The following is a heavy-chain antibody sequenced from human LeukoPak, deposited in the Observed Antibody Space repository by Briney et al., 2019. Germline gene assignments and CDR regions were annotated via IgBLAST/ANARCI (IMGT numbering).Heavy chain of an antibody. CDR1: GYSISSGYY. CDR2: IYHSGST. CDR3: ARKSSPYYYMDV. V-gene: IGHV4-38-2*01. Sequence: SETLSLTCAVFGYSISSGYYCGWIRQPPGKGLEWIGSIYHSGSTYYKPSLKSRVTISVDTSKNQFFLKLSSVTAADTAVYYCARKSSPYYYMDVWGKGTTVTVSS. J-gene: IGHJ6*03.